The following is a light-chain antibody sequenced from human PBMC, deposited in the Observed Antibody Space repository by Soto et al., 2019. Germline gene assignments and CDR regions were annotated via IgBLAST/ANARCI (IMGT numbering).Light chain of an antibody. CDR1: QSISRW. CDR2: EAS. Sequence: DIQMTQSPSTLSASVGDRVTITCRASQSISRWLAWYQQKPGTAPKLLIYEASTLESGVPSRFSGSRSGTEFTLTVSSLQPDDCATYYCQQYNDSFPYTFGQGTKLEIK. V-gene: IGKV1-5*03. J-gene: IGKJ2*01. CDR3: QQYNDSFPYT.